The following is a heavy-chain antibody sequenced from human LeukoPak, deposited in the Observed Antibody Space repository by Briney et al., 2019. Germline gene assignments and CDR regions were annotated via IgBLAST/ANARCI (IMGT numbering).Heavy chain of an antibody. Sequence: GGSLRLSCAASGFTFRSYEINWVRQAPGKGLEWVSYISDVGTTQHYADSVKGRFIISRDNAKNSLYLQMNSLTTEDTAVYYCARDRSKVTAYDDALDIWGQGTMVIVSS. V-gene: IGHV3-48*03. CDR3: ARDRSKVTAYDDALDI. CDR1: GFTFRSYE. J-gene: IGHJ3*02. CDR2: ISDVGTTQ. D-gene: IGHD2-21*02.